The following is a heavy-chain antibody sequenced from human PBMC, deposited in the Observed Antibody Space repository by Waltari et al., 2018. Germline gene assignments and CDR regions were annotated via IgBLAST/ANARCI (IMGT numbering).Heavy chain of an antibody. CDR1: GLSIRTYY. CDR2: IKQEGSAT. V-gene: IGHV3-7*02. CDR3: ARRKWNYGSDDGMDV. J-gene: IGHJ6*02. Sequence: EVQLVESGGGLVQPGGSLRLACAASGLSIRTYYMRWVRQGQGRGLEWVATIKQEGSATYYVDSGNGRFTIASDNAKNSMYLQMNSLQAEDTAVYYCARRKWNYGSDDGMDVWGQGTTVTVSS. D-gene: IGHD1-7*01.